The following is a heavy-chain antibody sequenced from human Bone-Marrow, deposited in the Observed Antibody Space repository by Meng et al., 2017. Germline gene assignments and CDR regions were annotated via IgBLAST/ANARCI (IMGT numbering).Heavy chain of an antibody. D-gene: IGHD6-19*01. V-gene: IGHV4/OR15-8*02. Sequence: QGQRQGSGPGRVKPSGTLSLTCVVSGGSISSIDWWSWVRQPPGKGLEWIGEIYHGGDTNYNPSLKSRVTIAIDKSKNQFSLKLSSVTAADTAVYYCASWIYSCGWQWGQGALVTVSS. CDR1: GGSISSIDW. CDR3: ASWIYSCGWQ. CDR2: IYHGGDT. J-gene: IGHJ4*02.